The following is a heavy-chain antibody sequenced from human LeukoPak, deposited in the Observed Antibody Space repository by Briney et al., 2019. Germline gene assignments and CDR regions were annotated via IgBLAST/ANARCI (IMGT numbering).Heavy chain of an antibody. D-gene: IGHD1-26*01. Sequence: SLRLSCAASGFTFDDYAMHWVRQAPGKGLEWVLGISWNSGSIGYADSVKGRFTISRDNAKNSLYLQMNSLRAEDTALYYCAKDMTSGIVGAADFDYWGQGTLVTVSS. CDR1: GFTFDDYA. CDR2: ISWNSGSI. CDR3: AKDMTSGIVGAADFDY. V-gene: IGHV3-9*01. J-gene: IGHJ4*02.